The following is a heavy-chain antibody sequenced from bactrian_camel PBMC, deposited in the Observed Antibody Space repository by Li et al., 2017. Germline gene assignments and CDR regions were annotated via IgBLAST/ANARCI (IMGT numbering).Heavy chain of an antibody. V-gene: IGHV3S40*01. CDR2: IISGGGST. Sequence: VQLVESGGGLVQPGGSLRLSCAASGFTFRNYDMIWVRQALGKGLEWVSDIISGGGSTYYADSVKGRFTISRDSAKNTLYLQLSGLKTEDTAMYYCAADFCPSVADFGTKWYRTTSFGHWGRGTQVTVS. CDR3: AADFCPSVADFGTKWYRTTSFGH. CDR1: GFTFRNYD. D-gene: IGHD6*01. J-gene: IGHJ6*01.